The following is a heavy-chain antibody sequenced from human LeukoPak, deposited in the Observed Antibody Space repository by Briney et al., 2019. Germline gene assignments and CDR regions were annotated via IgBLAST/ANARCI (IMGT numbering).Heavy chain of an antibody. CDR2: IYYSGST. CDR1: GGSISSGDYY. Sequence: SQPLSLACTVSGGSISSGDYYWSWIRQPPGKGLEWIGYIYYSGSTYYNPSLKSRVTISVDTSKNQFSLKLSSVTAADTAVYYCARESEYGDYDYWGQGTLVTVSS. J-gene: IGHJ4*02. CDR3: ARESEYGDYDY. D-gene: IGHD4-17*01. V-gene: IGHV4-30-4*01.